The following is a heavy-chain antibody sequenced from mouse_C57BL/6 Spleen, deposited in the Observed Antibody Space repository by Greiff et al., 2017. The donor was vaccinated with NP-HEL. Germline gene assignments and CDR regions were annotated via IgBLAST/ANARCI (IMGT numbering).Heavy chain of an antibody. V-gene: IGHV5-17*01. CDR1: GFTFSDYG. D-gene: IGHD3-2*02. CDR3: ARQAGYWYFDV. J-gene: IGHJ1*03. CDR2: ISSGSSTI. Sequence: DVKLVESGGGLVKPGGSLKLSCAASGFTFSDYGMHWVRQAPEKGLEWVAYISSGSSTIYYADTGKGRFTISRDNAKNTLFLQMTSLRSEDTAMYYCARQAGYWYFDVWGTGTTVTVSS.